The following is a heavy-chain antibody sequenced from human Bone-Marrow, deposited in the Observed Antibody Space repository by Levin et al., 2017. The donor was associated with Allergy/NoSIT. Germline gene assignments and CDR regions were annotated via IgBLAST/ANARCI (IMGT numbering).Heavy chain of an antibody. V-gene: IGHV3-74*01. J-gene: IGHJ5*02. D-gene: IGHD3-10*01. Sequence: TSETLSLTCAASGFTFSTYWMHWVRQAPGKGLVWVSRIQSNGKTNYADSVKGRFTISRDNAKNTLYLQMNSLTVEDTAVYYCARDRFYSDSGSNFSWFDPWGQGTLVTVSS. CDR1: GFTFSTYW. CDR2: IQSNGKT. CDR3: ARDRFYSDSGSNFSWFDP.